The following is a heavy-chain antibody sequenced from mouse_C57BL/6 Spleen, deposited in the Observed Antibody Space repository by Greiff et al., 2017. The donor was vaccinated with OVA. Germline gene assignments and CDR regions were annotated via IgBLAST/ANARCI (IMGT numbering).Heavy chain of an antibody. V-gene: IGHV1-72*01. CDR3: AREGAYDYWGDD. CDR2: TDPKSGGT. D-gene: IGHD1-1*01. Sequence: QVQLQQPGAELVKPGASVKLSCKASGYTFTSYWMHWVKQRPGRGLEWIGRTDPKSGGTKYNEKFKSKATLTVAKPSSTAYMQVSSLPSEDSAVDYFAREGAYDYWGDDWGQGTTLTVSS. J-gene: IGHJ2*01. CDR1: GYTFTSYW.